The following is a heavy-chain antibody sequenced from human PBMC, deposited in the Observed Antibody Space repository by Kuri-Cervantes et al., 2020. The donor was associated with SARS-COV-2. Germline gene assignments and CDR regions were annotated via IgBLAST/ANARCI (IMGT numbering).Heavy chain of an antibody. CDR2: MYYSVT. Sequence: SGPTLVKPTQTLTLTCTFSGFSLSTSGRWVSWIRQPPGKGLEWIGYMYYSVTNYNPSLKSRVTISSDTSKKQFFLNLHSVTAADTAIYYCAREVRSSWPVFDSWGQGTLVTVSS. D-gene: IGHD6-13*01. V-gene: IGHV4-61*08. J-gene: IGHJ4*02. CDR1: GFSLSTSGRW. CDR3: AREVRSSWPVFDS.